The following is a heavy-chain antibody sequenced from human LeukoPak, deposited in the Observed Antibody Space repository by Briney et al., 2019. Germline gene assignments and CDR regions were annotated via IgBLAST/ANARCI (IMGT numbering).Heavy chain of an antibody. CDR2: IYTSGST. D-gene: IGHD1-26*01. Sequence: SETLSLTCAVYGGSFSGYYWSWIRQPAGKGLEWIGRIYTSGSTNYNPSLKSRVTISVDTSKNQFSLKLSSVTAADTAVYYCARDRVLVGATRDYYYYMDVWGKGTTVTISS. J-gene: IGHJ6*03. CDR3: ARDRVLVGATRDYYYYMDV. V-gene: IGHV4-4*07. CDR1: GGSFSGYY.